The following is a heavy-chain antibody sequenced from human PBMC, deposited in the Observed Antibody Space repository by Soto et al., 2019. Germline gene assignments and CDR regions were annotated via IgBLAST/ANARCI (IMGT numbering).Heavy chain of an antibody. CDR2: ISASGVAT. Sequence: EVQLLESGGGLVQPGGSLRLSCAASGFTFSNYAMSWVRQAPGKGLEWVSGISASGVATDYADSVKGRFTISRDNSNSTLYLQINSLRAEDTAVYYCANPTSMRWLVDYYYYMDVWGKGSTVTVSS. V-gene: IGHV3-23*01. D-gene: IGHD5-12*01. J-gene: IGHJ6*03. CDR3: ANPTSMRWLVDYYYYMDV. CDR1: GFTFSNYA.